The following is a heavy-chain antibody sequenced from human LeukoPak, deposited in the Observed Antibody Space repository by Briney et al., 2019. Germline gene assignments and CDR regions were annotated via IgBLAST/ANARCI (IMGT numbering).Heavy chain of an antibody. V-gene: IGHV3-23*01. J-gene: IGHJ4*02. CDR1: GFTFSTYA. CDR2: ISASGGIT. CDR3: ARGDTAIDY. D-gene: IGHD5-18*01. Sequence: SGGSLRLSCAASGFTFSTYAMGWVRQAPGKGLEWVSAISASGGITNYADSVKGRFTIARDNAKNSLYLQMNSLGDEDTAVYYCARGDTAIDYWGQGTQVTVSS.